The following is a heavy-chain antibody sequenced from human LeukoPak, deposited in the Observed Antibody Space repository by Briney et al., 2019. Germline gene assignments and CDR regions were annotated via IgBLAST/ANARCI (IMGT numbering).Heavy chain of an antibody. D-gene: IGHD2-2*01. CDR1: GFTFSGSA. Sequence: GGSLRLSCAASGFTFSGSAMHWVRQASGKGLEWVGRIRSRANSYVTAYSAAVTGRFIISRDDSSDTAYLQMNSLTTEDTAVYYCTRHSDTYCSRANCYADNFYGLDVWGQGTRVTVSS. J-gene: IGHJ6*02. CDR3: TRHSDTYCSRANCYADNFYGLDV. CDR2: IRSRANSYVT. V-gene: IGHV3-73*01.